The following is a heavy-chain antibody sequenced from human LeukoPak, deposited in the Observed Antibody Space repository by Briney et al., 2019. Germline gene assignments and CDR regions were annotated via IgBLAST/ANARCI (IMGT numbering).Heavy chain of an antibody. D-gene: IGHD2-2*01. J-gene: IGHJ4*02. CDR2: TSSSSSYI. Sequence: GGSLRLSCAASGFTFSSYSMNWVRQAPGKGLEWVSSTSSSSSYIYYADSVKGRFTISRDNAKNSLYLQMNSLRAEDTAVYYCARGIECSSTSCYPYYFDYWGQGTLVTVSS. CDR3: ARGIECSSTSCYPYYFDY. CDR1: GFTFSSYS. V-gene: IGHV3-21*01.